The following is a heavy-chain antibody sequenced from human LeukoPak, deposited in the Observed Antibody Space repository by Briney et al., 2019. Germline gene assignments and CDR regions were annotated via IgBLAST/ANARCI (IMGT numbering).Heavy chain of an antibody. Sequence: GGSLRLSCAASGFTFSNYWMQLVRQAPGKGLLWVSLFNSDGSSKNYTDSVQGRFSISSDNANNTLYLHINSLRAEDTAVYYCACASSHRIATGGDYWGQGTLATVSS. CDR2: FNSDGSSK. J-gene: IGHJ4*02. V-gene: IGHV3-74*01. CDR3: ACASSHRIATGGDY. D-gene: IGHD6-13*01. CDR1: GFTFSNYW.